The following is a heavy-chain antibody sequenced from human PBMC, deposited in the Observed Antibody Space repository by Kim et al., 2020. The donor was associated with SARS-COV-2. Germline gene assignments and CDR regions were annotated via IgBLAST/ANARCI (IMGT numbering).Heavy chain of an antibody. J-gene: IGHJ6*02. CDR3: ARGVERRYYYGMDV. Sequence: SETLSLTCTVSGGSISSYYWSWIRQPPGKGLEWIGYIYYSGSTNYNPSLKSRVTISVDTSKNQFSLKLSSVTAADTAVYYCARGVERRYYYGMDVWGQGTTVTVSS. CDR2: IYYSGST. V-gene: IGHV4-59*13. CDR1: GGSISSYY. D-gene: IGHD1-1*01.